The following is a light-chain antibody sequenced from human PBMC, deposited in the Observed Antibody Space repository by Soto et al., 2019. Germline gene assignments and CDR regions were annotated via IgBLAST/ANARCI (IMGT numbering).Light chain of an antibody. J-gene: IGKJ1*01. V-gene: IGKV3-15*01. Sequence: MTNSPATLSLFPRARGTLPCRASESVSTNLAWYQQKAGQAPRLLICGASTRATGIPARFSGSGSGTEFTLTISSLQSEDFAVYYCQQYSIWRTFGQGTKVDIK. CDR1: ESVSTN. CDR2: GAS. CDR3: QQYSIWRT.